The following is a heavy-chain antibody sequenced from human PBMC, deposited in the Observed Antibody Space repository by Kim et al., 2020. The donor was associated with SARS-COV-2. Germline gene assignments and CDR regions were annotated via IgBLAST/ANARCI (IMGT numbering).Heavy chain of an antibody. D-gene: IGHD3-22*01. Sequence: GGSLRLSCAASGFTFSSYDMHWVRQATGKGLEWVSAIGTAGDTYYPGSVKGRFTISRENAKNSLYLQMNSLRAGDTAVYFCARGRYYYDSSGYYYLLPYFDYWGQGTLVTVSS. CDR1: GFTFSSYD. V-gene: IGHV3-13*04. CDR2: IGTAGDT. CDR3: ARGRYYYDSSGYYYLLPYFDY. J-gene: IGHJ4*02.